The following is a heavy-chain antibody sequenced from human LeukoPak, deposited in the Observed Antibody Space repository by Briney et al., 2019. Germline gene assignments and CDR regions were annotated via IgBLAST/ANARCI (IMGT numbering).Heavy chain of an antibody. CDR2: INSDGSST. Sequence: PGGSLRLSCAASGFTFSSYWMHWVRQAPGKGLVWVSRINSDGSSTSYADSVKGRFTISRDNAKNTLYLQMNSLRAEDTAVYYCARRHYGDAFDIWGQGTMVTVSS. CDR3: ARRHYGDAFDI. J-gene: IGHJ3*02. D-gene: IGHD4-17*01. CDR1: GFTFSSYW. V-gene: IGHV3-74*01.